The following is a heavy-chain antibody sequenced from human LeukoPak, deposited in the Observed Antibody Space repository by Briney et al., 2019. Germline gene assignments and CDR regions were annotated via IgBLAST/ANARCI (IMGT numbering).Heavy chain of an antibody. V-gene: IGHV3-73*01. J-gene: IGHJ4*02. CDR3: AKDTSIIAVAGTCFDY. Sequence: GGSLRLSCAASGFTFSDSGMHWVRQASGKGLEWVGHIRSKADSYATVYAASVKGKFTITRDDSENTAYLQMNSLRVEDTAVYYCAKDTSIIAVAGTCFDYWGQGTLVTVSS. CDR1: GFTFSDSG. CDR2: IRSKADSYAT. D-gene: IGHD6-19*01.